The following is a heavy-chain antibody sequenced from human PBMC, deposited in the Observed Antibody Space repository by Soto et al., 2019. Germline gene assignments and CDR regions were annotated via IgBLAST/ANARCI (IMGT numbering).Heavy chain of an antibody. J-gene: IGHJ5*02. V-gene: IGHV4-30-4*01. Sequence: SETLSLTCTVSGGSIISCDYYWSLIRQPPGKGLEWIGYIYYSGSTYYNPSLKSRVTISVDTSKNQFSLKLSSVTAADTAVYYCARATIVLVPAAMVSHWFDPWGQGTLVTVAS. CDR1: GGSIISCDYY. D-gene: IGHD2-2*01. CDR3: ARATIVLVPAAMVSHWFDP. CDR2: IYYSGST.